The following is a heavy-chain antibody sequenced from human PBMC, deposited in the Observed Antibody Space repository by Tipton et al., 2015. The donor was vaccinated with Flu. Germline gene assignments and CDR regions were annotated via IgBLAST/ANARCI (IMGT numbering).Heavy chain of an antibody. Sequence: VQLVQSGGGVVQPGESLRLSCAASGFTFSSHAMHWVRQTPGKGLEWVANINQDGSNKYYVDSVKGRFTISRDNAKNSLYLQMNSLRADDTAVYYCVRIDTTMPTRGYYFDYWGQGSLVTVSS. CDR1: GFTFSSHA. J-gene: IGHJ4*02. CDR2: INQDGSNK. V-gene: IGHV3-7*01. D-gene: IGHD5-18*01. CDR3: VRIDTTMPTRGYYFDY.